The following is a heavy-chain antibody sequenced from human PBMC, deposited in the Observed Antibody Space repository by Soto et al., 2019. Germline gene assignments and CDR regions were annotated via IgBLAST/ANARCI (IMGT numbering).Heavy chain of an antibody. J-gene: IGHJ4*02. V-gene: IGHV3-9*01. CDR1: GFIFDDYA. D-gene: IGHD3-22*01. Sequence: PGGSLRLSCAASGFIFDDYAMHWVRQAPGKGLEWVSGISWNSGSIGYADSVKGRFTISRDNAKNSLYLQMNSLRAEDTALYYCAKAHVAILDSSGYHFDYWGQGTLVTVSS. CDR3: AKAHVAILDSSGYHFDY. CDR2: ISWNSGSI.